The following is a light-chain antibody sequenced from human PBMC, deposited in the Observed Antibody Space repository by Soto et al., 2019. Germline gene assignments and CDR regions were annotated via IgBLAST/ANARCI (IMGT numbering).Light chain of an antibody. CDR2: SNN. CDR3: AAWDDSLNGPL. CDR1: SSNIGSNT. V-gene: IGLV1-44*01. Sequence: QSVLTQPPSASGTPGQRGTSSCSGSSSNIGSNTVNWYQQLPGTAPKLRIYSNNQRPSGVPDRFSGSKSGTSASLAISGLQSEDEADYYCAAWDDSLNGPLFGGGTKVTVL. J-gene: IGLJ3*02.